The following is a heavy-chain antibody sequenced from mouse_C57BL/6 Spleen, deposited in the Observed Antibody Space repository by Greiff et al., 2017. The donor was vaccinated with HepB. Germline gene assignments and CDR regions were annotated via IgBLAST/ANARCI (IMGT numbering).Heavy chain of an antibody. CDR2: IHPSDSDT. D-gene: IGHD3-2*02. Sequence: QVQLQQPGAELVKPGASVKVSCKASGYTFTSYWMHWVKQRPGQGLEWIGRIHPSDSDTNYNQKFKGKATLTVDKSSSTAYMQHSSLTSEDSAVYYCAIPSTAQATGAWCAYWGQGTLVTVSA. CDR1: GYTFTSYW. CDR3: AIPSTAQATGAWCAY. J-gene: IGHJ3*01. V-gene: IGHV1-74*01.